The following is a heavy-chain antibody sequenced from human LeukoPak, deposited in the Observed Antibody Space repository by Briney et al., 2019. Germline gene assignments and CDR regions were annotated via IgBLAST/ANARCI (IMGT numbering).Heavy chain of an antibody. CDR1: GFTVSSNY. Sequence: GGSLRLSCAASGFTVSSNYMSWVRQAPGKGLERVSVIYSGGSTYYADSVKGRFTIPRDNSKNTLHLQRNGLRAEDTAVYYCAKAEVRGLLDYWGQGTLVTVSS. CDR3: AKAEVRGLLDY. CDR2: IYSGGST. V-gene: IGHV3-66*01. J-gene: IGHJ4*02. D-gene: IGHD4-17*01.